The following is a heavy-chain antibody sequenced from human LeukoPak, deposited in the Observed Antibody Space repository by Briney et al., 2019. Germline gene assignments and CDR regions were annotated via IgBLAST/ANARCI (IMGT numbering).Heavy chain of an antibody. CDR1: GFTVSSNY. V-gene: IGHV3-66*01. Sequence: GGSLRLSCAASGFTVSSNYMSWVRQAPGKGLEWVSLIYSDGTTYYADSVKGRFTTSRDNSKNTLYLQMDGLRAEDTAVYFCATRAEGYYYGSGSYYGMDVWGQGTTVTVSS. J-gene: IGHJ6*02. CDR3: ATRAEGYYYGSGSYYGMDV. D-gene: IGHD3-10*01. CDR2: IYSDGTT.